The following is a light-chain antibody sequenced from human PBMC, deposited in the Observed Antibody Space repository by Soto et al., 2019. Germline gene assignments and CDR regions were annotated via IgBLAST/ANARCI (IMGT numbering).Light chain of an antibody. CDR1: QSIISNY. J-gene: IGKJ2*01. V-gene: IGKV3-20*01. CDR3: QQYGSSPPYT. Sequence: EFVLTQSPGTLSLSPGERATLSCRASQSIISNYLAWYQQKPGQAPRLLIFGASSRATGIPDRFSGSGSGTDFTLTISRLEPEDFAVYYCQQYGSSPPYTFGQGTKLEIK. CDR2: GAS.